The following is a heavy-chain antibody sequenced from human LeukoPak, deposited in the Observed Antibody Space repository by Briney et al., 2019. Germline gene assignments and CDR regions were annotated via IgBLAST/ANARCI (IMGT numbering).Heavy chain of an antibody. Sequence: SETLSLTCTVSGGSISSSSYYWGWIRQPPGKGLAWIGEINHSGSTNYNPSLKSRVTISVDTSKNQFSLKLSSVTAADTAVYYCASPWDFWGQGTLVTVSS. CDR1: GGSISSSSYY. V-gene: IGHV4-39*07. J-gene: IGHJ4*02. CDR2: INHSGST. CDR3: ASPWDF.